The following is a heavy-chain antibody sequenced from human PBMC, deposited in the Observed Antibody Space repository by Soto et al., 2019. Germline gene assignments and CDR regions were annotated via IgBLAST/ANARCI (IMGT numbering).Heavy chain of an antibody. J-gene: IGHJ6*02. CDR3: ARDHYDFWSGYSYGMDV. CDR2: INSDGSST. D-gene: IGHD3-3*01. Sequence: GGSLRLSCAASGFTFSSYWMHWVRQAPGKGLVWVSRINSDGSSTSYADSVKGRFTISRDNAKNTLYLQMNSLRAEDTAVYYCARDHYDFWSGYSYGMDVWGPGTTVTVSS. CDR1: GFTFSSYW. V-gene: IGHV3-74*01.